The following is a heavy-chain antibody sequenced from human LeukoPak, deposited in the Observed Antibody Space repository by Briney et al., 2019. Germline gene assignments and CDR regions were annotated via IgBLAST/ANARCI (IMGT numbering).Heavy chain of an antibody. D-gene: IGHD3-9*01. CDR2: INPSGGST. CDR3: ARLDYDILTGPDY. CDR1: GYTFTSYY. V-gene: IGHV1-46*01. J-gene: IGHJ4*02. Sequence: GASVKVSCKASGYTFTSYYMHWVRQAPGQGLEWMGIINPSGGSTSYAQKFQGRVTMTRDMSTSTVYMELSSLRSDDTAVYYCARLDYDILTGPDYWGQGTLVTVSS.